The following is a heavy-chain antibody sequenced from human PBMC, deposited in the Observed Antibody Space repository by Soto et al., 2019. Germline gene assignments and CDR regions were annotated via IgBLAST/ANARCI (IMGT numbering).Heavy chain of an antibody. CDR3: PKATTNGGWFNPFDS. Sequence: WGSLLVSCAASGFSFVNYGMTWVRQAPGKGLEWVSGLSGSGTSTYYADSVKGRFTISRDNSRDTLFLQMNSLTADDTAVYYCPKATTNGGWFNPFDSWGQGAMVTVSS. V-gene: IGHV3-23*01. J-gene: IGHJ4*02. CDR2: LSGSGTST. D-gene: IGHD6-19*01. CDR1: GFSFVNYG.